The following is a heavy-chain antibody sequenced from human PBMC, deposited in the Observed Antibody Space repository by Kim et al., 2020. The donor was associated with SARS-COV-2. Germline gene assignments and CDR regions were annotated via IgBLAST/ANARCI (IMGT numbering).Heavy chain of an antibody. CDR2: IKPDGSER. CDR1: GFTFSNYW. Sequence: GGSLRRSCAASGFTFSNYWMSWVRQAPGKGLEWVANIKPDGSERYYVDSVKGRFTISRDNAKNSVYLQMNSLRAEDTAVYYCAGAGLTAVFGYWGQGTQVTVSS. V-gene: IGHV3-7*01. D-gene: IGHD3-16*01. J-gene: IGHJ4*02. CDR3: AGAGLTAVFGY.